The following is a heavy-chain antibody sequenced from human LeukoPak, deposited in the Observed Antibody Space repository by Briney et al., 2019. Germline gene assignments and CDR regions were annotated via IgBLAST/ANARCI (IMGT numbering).Heavy chain of an antibody. Sequence: GRSLRLPCAASGFTFDDYAMHWVRQAPGKGLEWVSGISWNSGSVGYADSVKGRFTISRDNAKKSLYLQMNSLRAEDMALYFCAKGHRGTTGPYDAFHIWGQGTMVTVSS. J-gene: IGHJ3*02. CDR2: ISWNSGSV. CDR3: AKGHRGTTGPYDAFHI. V-gene: IGHV3-9*03. CDR1: GFTFDDYA. D-gene: IGHD1-7*01.